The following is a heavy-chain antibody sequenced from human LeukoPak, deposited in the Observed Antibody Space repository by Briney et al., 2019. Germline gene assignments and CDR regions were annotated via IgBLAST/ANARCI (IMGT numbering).Heavy chain of an antibody. CDR3: ARGGHYYGSGSYYSSRYYFDY. CDR1: GGSFSGYY. V-gene: IGHV4-34*01. J-gene: IGHJ4*02. CDR2: INHSGST. Sequence: SETLSLTCAVYGGSFSGYYWSWIRQPPGKGLEWIGEINHSGSTSYNPSLKSRVTISVDTSKNQFSLKLSSVTAADTAVYYCARGGHYYGSGSYYSSRYYFDYWGQGTLVTVSS. D-gene: IGHD3-10*01.